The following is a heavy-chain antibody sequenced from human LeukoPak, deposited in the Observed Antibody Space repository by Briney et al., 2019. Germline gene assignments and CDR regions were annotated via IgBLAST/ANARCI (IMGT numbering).Heavy chain of an antibody. Sequence: GGSLRLSCAASGFIFSNYGMSWVRQTPGKGLEWVSAIADEGYYTYHADSVRGRFTISRDNSKNTLFLQMDDLRADDTAVYYCAKATQGYCNGNRCYPLDYWGHGILVTVSS. V-gene: IGHV3-23*01. CDR2: IADEGYYT. D-gene: IGHD2-15*01. J-gene: IGHJ4*01. CDR1: GFIFSNYG. CDR3: AKATQGYCNGNRCYPLDY.